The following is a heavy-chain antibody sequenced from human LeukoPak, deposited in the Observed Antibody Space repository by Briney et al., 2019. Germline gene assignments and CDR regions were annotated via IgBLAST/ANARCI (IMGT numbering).Heavy chain of an antibody. CDR3: ARGVYYYDSSGYFQDY. Sequence: SVKVSCKASGGTFSSYAISWVRQAPGQGLEWMGGIIPIFGTANYAQKFQGRVTITADESTSTAYMELSSLRSEDTAVYYCARGVYYYDSSGYFQDYWGQGTLVTVS. CDR1: GGTFSSYA. D-gene: IGHD3-22*01. J-gene: IGHJ4*02. CDR2: IIPIFGTA. V-gene: IGHV1-69*13.